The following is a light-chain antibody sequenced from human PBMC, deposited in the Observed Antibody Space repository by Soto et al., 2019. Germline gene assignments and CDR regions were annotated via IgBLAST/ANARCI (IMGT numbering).Light chain of an antibody. CDR1: QNISAY. Sequence: DIPMTQSPSSLSASVGDRVTITCRASQNISAYLNWYQQRPGKVPKLLIYSASSLQSGVPSRFCGSGSVTDFSLTISSLQPEDFATYHCQQSYSPPRTFGQGTKVELK. J-gene: IGKJ1*01. V-gene: IGKV1-39*01. CDR3: QQSYSPPRT. CDR2: SAS.